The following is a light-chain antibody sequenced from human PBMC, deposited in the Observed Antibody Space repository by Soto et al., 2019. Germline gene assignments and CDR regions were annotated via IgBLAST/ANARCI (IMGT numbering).Light chain of an antibody. CDR1: QSVSSY. V-gene: IGKV3-11*01. J-gene: IGKJ2*01. CDR3: QQRFNWPPKYT. Sequence: EIVLTQSPATLSLYQGERATLSCRASQSVSSYLAWYQQKPGQAPRLLIYDASNRATGIPARFSGSGSGTDFTLTISSLEPEDFAVYYCQQRFNWPPKYTFGQGTKLEIK. CDR2: DAS.